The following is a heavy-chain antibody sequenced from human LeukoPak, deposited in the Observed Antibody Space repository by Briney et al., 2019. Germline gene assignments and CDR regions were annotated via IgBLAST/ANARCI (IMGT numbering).Heavy chain of an antibody. CDR1: GFTFSSYE. J-gene: IGHJ4*02. CDR3: ARDSLWELQRWVFDY. Sequence: PGGSLRLSCAASGFTFSSYEMNWVRQAPGKGLEWVSYISSSGSTIYYADSVKGRFTISRDNAKNSLYLQMNSLRAEDTAVYYCARDSLWELQRWVFDYWGQGTLVTVSS. V-gene: IGHV3-48*03. CDR2: ISSSGSTI. D-gene: IGHD1-26*01.